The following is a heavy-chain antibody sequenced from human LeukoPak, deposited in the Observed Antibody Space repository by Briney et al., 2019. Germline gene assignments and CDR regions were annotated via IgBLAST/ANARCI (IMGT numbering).Heavy chain of an antibody. CDR1: GFTFSSYE. Sequence: PGGSLRLSCAASGFTFSSYEMNWVRQAPGKGLEWVSYISSSGSTIYYADSVKGRFTISRDNAKNSLYLQMNSLRAEDTAVYYCAKVMARGITSTPDYWGQGTLVTVSS. V-gene: IGHV3-48*03. J-gene: IGHJ4*02. CDR3: AKVMARGITSTPDY. D-gene: IGHD3-10*01. CDR2: ISSSGSTI.